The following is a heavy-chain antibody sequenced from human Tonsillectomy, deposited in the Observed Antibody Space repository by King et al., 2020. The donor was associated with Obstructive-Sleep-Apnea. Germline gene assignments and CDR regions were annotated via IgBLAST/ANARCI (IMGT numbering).Heavy chain of an antibody. CDR3: ARGVPRSKLESGWAPFDI. CDR1: VGSISNYY. Sequence: VQLQESGPGLVKPSETLSLTCTVAVGSISNYYLSCIRQHPGKGLEWIGYIYYSGSTTCNPTLKSRGTGLVDKSKNQLSLNLTSVTATDTAVYYCARGVPRSKLESGWAPFDIWGQGTMVTVSS. CDR2: IYYSGST. D-gene: IGHD6-19*01. V-gene: IGHV4-59*01. J-gene: IGHJ3*02.